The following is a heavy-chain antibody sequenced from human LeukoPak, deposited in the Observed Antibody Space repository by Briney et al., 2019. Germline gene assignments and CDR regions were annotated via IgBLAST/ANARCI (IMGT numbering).Heavy chain of an antibody. V-gene: IGHV3-23*01. D-gene: IGHD4-17*01. CDR1: GFTFSIYA. CDR3: AKDVGRYGDYSRGDDY. CDR2: ISGSGGST. Sequence: GGSLRLSCAASGFTFSIYAMSWVRQAPGKGLEWVSAISGSGGSTYYADSVKGRFTISRDNSKNTLYLQMNSLRAEDTAVYYCAKDVGRYGDYSRGDDYWGQGTLVTVSS. J-gene: IGHJ4*02.